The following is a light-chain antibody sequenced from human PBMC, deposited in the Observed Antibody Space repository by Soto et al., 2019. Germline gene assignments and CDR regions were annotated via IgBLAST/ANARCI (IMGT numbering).Light chain of an antibody. Sequence: SYELTQPPSVSVALGKTARITCGGNNIGSKSVHWYQQKPGQAPVVVIYYDSDRPSGIPERFSGSNSGNTATLTISRVEAGDEADYYCQVWDSSSDHPNCVFGGGTKLTVL. J-gene: IGLJ3*02. CDR3: QVWDSSSDHPNCV. CDR2: YDS. CDR1: NIGSKS. V-gene: IGLV3-21*04.